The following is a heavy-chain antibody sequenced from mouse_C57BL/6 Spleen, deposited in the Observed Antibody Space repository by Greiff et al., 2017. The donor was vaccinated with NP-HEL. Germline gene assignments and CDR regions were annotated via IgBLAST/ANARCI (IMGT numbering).Heavy chain of an antibody. CDR3: ARAPHYYGTSGYFDY. CDR1: GYTFTSYW. D-gene: IGHD1-1*01. J-gene: IGHJ2*01. V-gene: IGHV1-50*01. Sequence: QVQLQQPGSELVKPGASVKLSCKASGYTFTSYWMQWVKQRPGQGLEWIGEIDPSDSYTNYNQKFKGKATLTVDTSSSTAYMQLSSLTSEDSAGYYCARAPHYYGTSGYFDYWGQGTTLTVSS. CDR2: IDPSDSYT.